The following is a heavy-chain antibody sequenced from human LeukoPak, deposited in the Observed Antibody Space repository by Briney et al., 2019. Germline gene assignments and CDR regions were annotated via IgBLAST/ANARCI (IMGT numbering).Heavy chain of an antibody. CDR3: ARRAGDYSHPYDY. Sequence: GGSLRLSCAASGLTVSSNCMSWVRQAPGKGLEWVSFFYSGGSTCYRDSVKGRFTISRDNSKNTLYLQMNSLRAEDTAVYYCARRAGDYSHPYDYWGQGILVTVSS. CDR1: GLTVSSNC. CDR2: FYSGGST. J-gene: IGHJ4*02. V-gene: IGHV3-53*01. D-gene: IGHD3-22*01.